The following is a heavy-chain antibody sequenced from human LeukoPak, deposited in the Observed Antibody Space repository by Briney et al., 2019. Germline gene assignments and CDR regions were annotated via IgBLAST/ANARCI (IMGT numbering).Heavy chain of an antibody. CDR2: INWNGGST. Sequence: PGGSLRLSCAASGFTFSSYNINWVRQAPGKGLEWVSGINWNGGSTGYADSVKGRFTISRDNAKNSLYLQMNSLRAEDTALYYCARVRDSGSYTPADYWGQGTLVTVSS. J-gene: IGHJ4*02. CDR1: GFTFSSYN. V-gene: IGHV3-20*04. D-gene: IGHD1-26*01. CDR3: ARVRDSGSYTPADY.